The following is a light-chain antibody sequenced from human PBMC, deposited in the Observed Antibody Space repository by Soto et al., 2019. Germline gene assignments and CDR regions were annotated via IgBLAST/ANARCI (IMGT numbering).Light chain of an antibody. Sequence: EIVPTQSPGTLSLSPGERATLSCRASQTVTSTYLAWYQQRPGQAPRLLIYGASSRATDIPDRFSGSGSGTDFTLTISRLEPEDFALYYCQHYGDTPPGFGQGTKVEIK. V-gene: IGKV3-20*01. CDR3: QHYGDTPPG. CDR1: QTVTSTY. CDR2: GAS. J-gene: IGKJ1*01.